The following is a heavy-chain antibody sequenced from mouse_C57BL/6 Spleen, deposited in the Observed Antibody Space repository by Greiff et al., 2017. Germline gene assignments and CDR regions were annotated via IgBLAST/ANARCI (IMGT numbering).Heavy chain of an antibody. J-gene: IGHJ4*01. V-gene: IGHV5-6*01. D-gene: IGHD1-1*01. CDR2: ISSGGSYT. Sequence: EVQRVESGGDLVKPGGSLTLSCAASGFTFSSYGMSWVRQTPDKRLEWVATISSGGSYTYYPDSVKGRFTISRDNAKNTLYLQMSSLKSEDTAMYYCARHLITTVDYAMDYWGQGTSVTVSS. CDR1: GFTFSSYG. CDR3: ARHLITTVDYAMDY.